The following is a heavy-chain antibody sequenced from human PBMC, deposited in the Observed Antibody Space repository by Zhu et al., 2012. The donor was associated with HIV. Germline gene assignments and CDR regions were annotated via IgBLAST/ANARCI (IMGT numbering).Heavy chain of an antibody. CDR2: ISGSGGST. D-gene: IGHD3-22*01. J-gene: IGHJ4*02. CDR1: GFTFSSYA. CDR3: AKCPYPHYYDSSGYYYGYYFDY. Sequence: EVQLLESGGGLVQPGGSLRLSCAASGFTFSSYAMSWVRQAPGKGLEWVSAISGSGGSTYYADSVKGRFTISRDNSKNTLYLQMNSLRAEDTAVYYCAKCPYPHYYDSSGYYYGYYFDYWAREPWSPSP. V-gene: IGHV3-23*01.